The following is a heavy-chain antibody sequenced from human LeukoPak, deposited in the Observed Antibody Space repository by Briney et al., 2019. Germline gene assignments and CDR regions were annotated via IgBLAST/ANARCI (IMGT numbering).Heavy chain of an antibody. CDR2: ISSSSSYI. J-gene: IGHJ4*02. Sequence: GGSLRLSCAASGFTFSSYGMSWVRQAPGKGLEWVSSISSSSSYIYYADSVKGRFTISRDNAKNSLYLQMNSLRAEDTAVYYCARVGKCSGGSCYFDYWGQGTLVTVSS. CDR1: GFTFSSYG. CDR3: ARVGKCSGGSCYFDY. V-gene: IGHV3-21*01. D-gene: IGHD2-15*01.